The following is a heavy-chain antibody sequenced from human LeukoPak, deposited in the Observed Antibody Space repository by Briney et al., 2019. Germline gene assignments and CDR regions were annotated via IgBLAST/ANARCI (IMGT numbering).Heavy chain of an antibody. CDR2: IYYSGST. CDR3: ARGKDYYDSSGYSNWFDP. J-gene: IGHJ5*02. Sequence: PSETMSLTCTVSGGSISSGDYHWSWLRQPPGKGLEWTGYIYYSGSTYYNPSLKSRVTISVDTSKNQFSLKLSSVTAADTAVYYCARGKDYYDSSGYSNWFDPWGQGTLVTVSS. V-gene: IGHV4-30-4*08. CDR1: GGSISSGDYH. D-gene: IGHD3-22*01.